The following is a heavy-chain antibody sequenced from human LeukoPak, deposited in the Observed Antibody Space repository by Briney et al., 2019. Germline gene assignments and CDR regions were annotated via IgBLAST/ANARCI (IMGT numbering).Heavy chain of an antibody. V-gene: IGHV3-30*02. CDR3: AREETGKYYYGMDV. Sequence: GGSLRLSCAASGFTFSTYGMHWVRQAPGKGLEWVTFIRYDGSNTYYADSVKGRFTISRDNSKNTLYLQMNSLRAEDTAVYYCAREETGKYYYGMDVWGQGTTVIVSS. J-gene: IGHJ6*02. D-gene: IGHD3-9*01. CDR2: IRYDGSNT. CDR1: GFTFSTYG.